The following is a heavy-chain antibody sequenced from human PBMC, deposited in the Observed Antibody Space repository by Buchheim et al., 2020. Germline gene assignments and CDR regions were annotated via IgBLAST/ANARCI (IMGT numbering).Heavy chain of an antibody. CDR1: GFTFRSYS. J-gene: IGHJ6*02. CDR2: IKEDGSEK. CDR3: ARDLVRTYLGYYYYYYGMDV. D-gene: IGHD4-23*01. Sequence: EVQLVESGGGLVQPGESLRLSCAASGFTFRSYSMTWVRQAPGKGLEWVANIKEDGSEKNYVDSVKGRFTISRDNAKNSLNLQMTSLRVEDTAVYYCARDLVRTYLGYYYYYYGMDVWGQGTT. V-gene: IGHV3-7*01.